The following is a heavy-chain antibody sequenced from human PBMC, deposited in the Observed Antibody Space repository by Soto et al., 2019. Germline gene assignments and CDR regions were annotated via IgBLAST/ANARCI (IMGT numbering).Heavy chain of an antibody. CDR3: ARGDFYDSGGYYRRTPFDH. D-gene: IGHD3-22*01. CDR2: IYSSGST. J-gene: IGHJ4*02. V-gene: IGHV4-61*01. Sequence: SETLSLTCTVSGASIKGGSTSSYYWSWIRQPPGKGLEWIGYIYSSGSTNYNPSVKGRFTIPVDTSKNQFSLKLSSATAADTAVYYCARGDFYDSGGYYRRTPFDHWGQGALVTVS. CDR1: GASIKGGSTSSYY.